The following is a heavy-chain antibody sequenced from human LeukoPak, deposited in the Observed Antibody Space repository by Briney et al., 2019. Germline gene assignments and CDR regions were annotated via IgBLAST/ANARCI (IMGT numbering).Heavy chain of an antibody. J-gene: IGHJ1*01. Sequence: PGGSLRLSCAASGFIFSSYAMSWVRQAPGKGLEWVSGISGSGGSTYYADSVKGRFTISRDNSKNTLYLQMNSLRAEDTAVYYCARGGAARLHFQNWGQGTLVTVSS. CDR1: GFIFSSYA. V-gene: IGHV3-23*01. CDR2: ISGSGGST. D-gene: IGHD6-6*01. CDR3: ARGGAARLHFQN.